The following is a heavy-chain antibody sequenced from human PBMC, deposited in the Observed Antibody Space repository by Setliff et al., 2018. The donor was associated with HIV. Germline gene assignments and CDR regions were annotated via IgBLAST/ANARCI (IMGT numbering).Heavy chain of an antibody. CDR2: ISGSGGST. V-gene: IGHV3-23*01. CDR1: GFTFSTYA. CDR3: ATDSSGYYLGGFDY. D-gene: IGHD3-22*01. Sequence: PWGSLRLSCAASGFTFSTYAMSWVRQAPGKGLEWVSAISGSGGSTYYADSVKGRFSISRDNSKNTLYLQMNNLRAVDTAVYYCATDSSGYYLGGFDYWGQGTLVTVSS. J-gene: IGHJ4*02.